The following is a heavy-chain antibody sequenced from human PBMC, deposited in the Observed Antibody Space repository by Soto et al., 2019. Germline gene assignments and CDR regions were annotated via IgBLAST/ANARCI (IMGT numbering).Heavy chain of an antibody. CDR2: INHSGST. J-gene: IGHJ6*03. CDR3: ARRELRTPYYYYYMDV. Sequence: TLSLTCAVYGGSFSGYYWSWIRQPPGKGLEWIGEINHSGSTNYNPSLKSRVTISVDTSKNQFSLKLSSVTAADTAVYYCARRELRTPYYYYYMDVWGKGTTVTVSS. D-gene: IGHD1-7*01. V-gene: IGHV4-34*01. CDR1: GGSFSGYY.